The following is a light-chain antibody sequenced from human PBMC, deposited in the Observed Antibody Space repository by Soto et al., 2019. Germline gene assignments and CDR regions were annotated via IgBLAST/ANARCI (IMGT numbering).Light chain of an antibody. V-gene: IGKV1-9*01. CDR2: DAS. Sequence: DIPLTQSPSFLSAPVGDRVTITCRASQGISNYLVWYQQKPGKAPKLLMYDASTLQSGVPSRFSGSGFGTEFTLTIRSLQPEDFATYYCQQVDSYPITFGQGTRLEI. CDR3: QQVDSYPIT. J-gene: IGKJ5*01. CDR1: QGISNY.